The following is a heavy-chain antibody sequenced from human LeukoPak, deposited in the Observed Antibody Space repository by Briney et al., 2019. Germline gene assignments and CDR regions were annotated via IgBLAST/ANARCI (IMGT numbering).Heavy chain of an antibody. CDR2: IYETAST. CDR1: GGSINSGSFY. J-gene: IGHJ4*02. D-gene: IGHD3-16*01. V-gene: IGHV4-39*07. Sequence: SETLSLTCTVSGGSINSGSFYWGWIRQPPGKGLEWIASIYETASTNHSPSLKSRVTIPIDTSETQFSLKLTSATAADTAVYYCVRGDALKWGQGTLVTVSS. CDR3: VRGDALK.